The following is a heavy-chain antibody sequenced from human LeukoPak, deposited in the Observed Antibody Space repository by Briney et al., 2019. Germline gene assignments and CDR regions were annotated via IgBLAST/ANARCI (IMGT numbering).Heavy chain of an antibody. CDR2: IKQDGSEK. J-gene: IGHJ4*02. D-gene: IGHD6-13*01. CDR1: GFTFSSYW. CDR3: ARGGDNSWYVPYYFDY. Sequence: GGSLRLSCAASGFTFSSYWMSWVRQAPGKGLQGLANIKQDGSEKYYVDSVKGRFTISRDNAKNSLYLQMNSLRAEDTAVYYCARGGDNSWYVPYYFDYWGQGTLVTVSS. V-gene: IGHV3-7*04.